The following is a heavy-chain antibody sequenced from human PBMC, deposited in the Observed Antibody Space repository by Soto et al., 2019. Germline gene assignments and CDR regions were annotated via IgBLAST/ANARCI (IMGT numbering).Heavy chain of an antibody. J-gene: IGHJ6*02. CDR2: IYHSGNI. CDR1: GGSISSGGYS. D-gene: IGHD3-3*01. CDR3: ARLPISSDYYYYGMDV. V-gene: IGHV4-30-2*01. Sequence: SETLSLTCAVSGGSISSGGYSWSCIRQPPGKGLEWIGYIYHSGNIYYNPSLKSRVAISVDRSKNQFSLKLSSVTAADTAVYYCARLPISSDYYYYGMDVWGQGTTVTVSS.